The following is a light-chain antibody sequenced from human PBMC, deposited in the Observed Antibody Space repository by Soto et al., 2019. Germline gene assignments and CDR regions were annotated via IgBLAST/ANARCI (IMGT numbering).Light chain of an antibody. J-gene: IGKJ1*01. V-gene: IGKV1-17*01. CDR3: VQHNSYPWT. Sequence: DIQMTQSPSSLSASVGDRVSITCRASQGIRNDLAWYQQKPGTAPQRLIYSAASLQSGVPSRFSGSGSGTEFTLKIRSLQPEDFATYYCVQHNSYPWTFGQGTKLEIK. CDR1: QGIRND. CDR2: SAA.